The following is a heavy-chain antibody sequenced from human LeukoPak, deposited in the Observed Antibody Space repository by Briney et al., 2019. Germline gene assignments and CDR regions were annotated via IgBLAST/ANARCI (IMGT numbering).Heavy chain of an antibody. CDR2: INPSGGST. J-gene: IGHJ4*02. Sequence: VSVKVSCTASGYTFTSYYMHWVRQAPGQGLEWMGIINPSGGSTSYAQKFQGRVTMTGDTSTSTVYMELSSLRSEDTAVYYCARDDSSGYYYWGQGTLVTVSS. D-gene: IGHD3-22*01. V-gene: IGHV1-46*01. CDR1: GYTFTSYY. CDR3: ARDDSSGYYY.